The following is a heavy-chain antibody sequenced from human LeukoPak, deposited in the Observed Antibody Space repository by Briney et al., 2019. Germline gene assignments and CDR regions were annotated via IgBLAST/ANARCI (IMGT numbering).Heavy chain of an antibody. J-gene: IGHJ4*02. Sequence: SGGSLRLSCAASGFTFSSYAMSWVRQAPGKGLEWVSAISGSGGSTYYADSVKGRFTISRDNSKNTLYLQMNSQRAEDTAVYYCAKGSLMWLLGTAWGQGTLVTVSS. CDR3: AKGSLMWLLGTA. D-gene: IGHD3-22*01. CDR1: GFTFSSYA. V-gene: IGHV3-23*01. CDR2: ISGSGGST.